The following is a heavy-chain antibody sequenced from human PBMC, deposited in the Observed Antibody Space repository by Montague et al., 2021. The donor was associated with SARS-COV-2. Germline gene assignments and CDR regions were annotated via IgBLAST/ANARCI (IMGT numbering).Heavy chain of an antibody. V-gene: IGHV3-23*01. Sequence: SRRLSCAASGFSFSAYAMSWVRRAPGKGLKWVSAITPGGDIPYYADSVRGRFTISRDNARNTVYLQMDSLRVEDTAVYYCVKDTYGSFDPWGLGTLVTV. D-gene: IGHD5-24*01. CDR3: VKDTYGSFDP. CDR2: ITPGGDIP. CDR1: GFSFSAYA. J-gene: IGHJ5*02.